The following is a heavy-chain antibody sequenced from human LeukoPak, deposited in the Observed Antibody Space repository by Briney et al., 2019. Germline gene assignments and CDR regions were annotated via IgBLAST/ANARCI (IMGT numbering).Heavy chain of an antibody. Sequence: GGSLRLSCAASGFTFSSYWMHWVRQAPGKGLVWVSRIGNDGTSTSYADSVKGRFTISRDKAKNTLYLQINSLRAEDTAAYYCAGGVPGDYGMDVWGQGTTVTVSS. J-gene: IGHJ6*02. CDR1: GFTFSSYW. D-gene: IGHD3-16*01. CDR3: AGGVPGDYGMDV. V-gene: IGHV3-74*01. CDR2: IGNDGTST.